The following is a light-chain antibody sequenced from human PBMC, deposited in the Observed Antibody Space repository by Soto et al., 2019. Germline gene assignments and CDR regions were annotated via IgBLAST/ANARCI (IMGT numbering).Light chain of an antibody. CDR2: DAS. CDR1: QDIGNN. Sequence: DIQMTQSPSSLSASVGDRVTITCQASQDIGNNLNWYQQKPGKAPNRLIYDASNLETGVPSRFSGGGSGRDFTLTISTLQPEDIATYYCQQYDNLPGYTFGQGTNLEIK. CDR3: QQYDNLPGYT. V-gene: IGKV1-33*01. J-gene: IGKJ2*01.